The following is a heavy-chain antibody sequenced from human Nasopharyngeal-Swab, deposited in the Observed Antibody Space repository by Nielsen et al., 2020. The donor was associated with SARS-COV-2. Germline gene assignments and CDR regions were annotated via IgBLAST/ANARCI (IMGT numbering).Heavy chain of an antibody. D-gene: IGHD4-17*01. CDR3: AREELGGDYNWFDP. V-gene: IGHV4-61*02. CDR2: IYTGGST. CDR1: GGSISRGEYY. J-gene: IGHJ5*02. Sequence: SETLSLTCSVSGGSISRGEYYWSWIRQPAGKGLEWIGRIYTGGSTNYNPSLKSRVTISVDTSKNQFSLKLSSVTATDTALYYCAREELGGDYNWFDPWGQGTLVTVSS.